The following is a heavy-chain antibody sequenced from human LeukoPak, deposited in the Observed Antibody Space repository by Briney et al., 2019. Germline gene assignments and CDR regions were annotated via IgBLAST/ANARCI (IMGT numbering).Heavy chain of an antibody. V-gene: IGHV3-30-3*01. CDR1: GFTFSSYA. CDR3: ARGFVYTGLDY. D-gene: IGHD5/OR15-5a*01. Sequence: GGSLRLSCAASGFTFSSYAMHWVRQAPGKGLEWVAVISYDGSNKYYADSVKGRFTISRDNSKNTLYLQMNSLRAEDTAVYYCARGFVYTGLDYWGQGTLVTVSS. CDR2: ISYDGSNK. J-gene: IGHJ4*02.